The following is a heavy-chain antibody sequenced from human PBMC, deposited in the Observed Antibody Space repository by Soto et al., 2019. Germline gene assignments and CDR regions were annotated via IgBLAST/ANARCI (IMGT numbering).Heavy chain of an antibody. CDR3: ARDWSKFSYNYPYYYAMDA. D-gene: IGHD5-18*01. J-gene: IGHJ6*02. Sequence: GGSLRLSCTVSGFSVTNSYVNWVRQAPGKGLEWVSILYSSGTTYYADSVRGRFTVSRDDSKNTLFLHMNSLRADDTAVYYCARDWSKFSYNYPYYYAMDAWGQGTTVTVSS. CDR1: GFSVTNSY. CDR2: LYSSGTT. V-gene: IGHV3-53*01.